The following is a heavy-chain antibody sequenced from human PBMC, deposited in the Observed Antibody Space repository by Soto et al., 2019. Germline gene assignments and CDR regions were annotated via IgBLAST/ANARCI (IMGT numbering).Heavy chain of an antibody. V-gene: IGHV4-30-2*01. CDR2: ISHTGST. D-gene: IGHD2-15*01. CDR1: GGSIISASHS. J-gene: IGHJ5*02. CDR3: AREVFSAGSSNWFDP. Sequence: QLQLQESGSGLVKPSQTLSLTCAVSGGSIISASHSWTWIRQPPGEGLEWIGYISHTGSTYYNPSLKSRVTXSVXRSXNQFSLNLDSVTAADTAVYYCAREVFSAGSSNWFDPWGQGTLVTVSS.